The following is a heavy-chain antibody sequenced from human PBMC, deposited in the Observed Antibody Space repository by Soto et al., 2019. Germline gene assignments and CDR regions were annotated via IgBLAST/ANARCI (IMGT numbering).Heavy chain of an antibody. V-gene: IGHV1-69*13. D-gene: IGHD6-13*01. CDR2: IIPIFGTA. Sequence: GASVKVSCKASGGTFSSYAISWVRHAPGQGLEWMGGIIPIFGTANYAQKFQGRVTITADESTSTAYMELSSLRSEDTAVYYCARGPRTGYSSSCLDYWGQGTLVTVSS. CDR3: ARGPRTGYSSSCLDY. J-gene: IGHJ4*02. CDR1: GGTFSSYA.